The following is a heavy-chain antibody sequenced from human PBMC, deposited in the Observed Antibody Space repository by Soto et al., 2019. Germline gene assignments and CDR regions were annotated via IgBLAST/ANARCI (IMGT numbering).Heavy chain of an antibody. D-gene: IGHD1-7*01. V-gene: IGHV3-53*01. Sequence: QPGGSLRLSCAASGFTVSSNYMSWVRQAPGKGLEWVSVIYSGGSTYYADSVKGRFTISRDNSKNTLYLQMNSLRAEDTAVYYCARVRTGTTGHGMDVWGQGTTVTVSS. J-gene: IGHJ6*02. CDR1: GFTVSSNY. CDR2: IYSGGST. CDR3: ARVRTGTTGHGMDV.